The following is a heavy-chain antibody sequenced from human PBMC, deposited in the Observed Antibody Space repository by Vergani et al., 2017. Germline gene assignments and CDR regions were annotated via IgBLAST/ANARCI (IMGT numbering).Heavy chain of an antibody. Sequence: EVQLVESGGGLVQPGGSLRLSCAASGFTFSSYWMHWVRQAPGKGLVWVSRINSDGSSTSYADSVKGRFTISRDNAKNTLYLQMNSLRAEDTAVYYCAKLPYSDPPGRLDYWGQGTLVTVSS. CDR3: AKLPYSDPPGRLDY. CDR1: GFTFSSYW. D-gene: IGHD1-26*01. J-gene: IGHJ4*02. CDR2: INSDGSST. V-gene: IGHV3-74*01.